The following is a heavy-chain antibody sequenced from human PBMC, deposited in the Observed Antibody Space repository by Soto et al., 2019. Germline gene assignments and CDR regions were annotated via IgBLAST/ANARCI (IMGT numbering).Heavy chain of an antibody. D-gene: IGHD2-2*01. CDR2: IYAGGSA. CDR3: AKEQTHSQADTSSIFDY. CDR1: GFTVSSNY. Sequence: EVQLVETGGGLIQPGGSLRLSCAASGFTVSSNYMSWVRQAPGKGLEWVSVIYAGGSAYYADSVKDRFTISRDNSNNTLYLQMNSLRAEDTAVYYCAKEQTHSQADTSSIFDYWGQGTLVTVSS. J-gene: IGHJ4*02. V-gene: IGHV3-53*02.